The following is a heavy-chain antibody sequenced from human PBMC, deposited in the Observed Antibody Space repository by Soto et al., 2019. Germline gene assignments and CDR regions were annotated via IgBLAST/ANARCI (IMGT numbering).Heavy chain of an antibody. V-gene: IGHV1-46*01. CDR2: INPSGGST. D-gene: IGHD3-16*01. CDR3: ARAQGGRTGFDL. CDR1: GYTFTSYY. Sequence: QVQLVQSGAEVKKPGASVKVSCKASGYTFTSYYMHWVRQAPGQGLEWMGIINPSGGSTSYAQKFQGRVTMTRDTSTSTVYMELSSLRPEDTAVYYCARAQGGRTGFDLWGRGTLVTVSS. J-gene: IGHJ2*01.